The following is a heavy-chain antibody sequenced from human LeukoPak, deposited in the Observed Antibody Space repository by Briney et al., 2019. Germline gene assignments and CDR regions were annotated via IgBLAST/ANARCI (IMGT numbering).Heavy chain of an antibody. J-gene: IGHJ4*02. CDR2: IYHSGST. CDR1: GYSISSGYY. V-gene: IGHV4-38-2*02. D-gene: IGHD5-24*01. Sequence: SETLSLTCTVSGYSISSGYYWGWIRQPPGKGLEWIGSIYHSGSTYYNPSLKSRVTISVDTSKNQFSLKLSSVTAADTAVYCCARVQQVEMAEYYFDYWGQGTLVTVSS. CDR3: ARVQQVEMAEYYFDY.